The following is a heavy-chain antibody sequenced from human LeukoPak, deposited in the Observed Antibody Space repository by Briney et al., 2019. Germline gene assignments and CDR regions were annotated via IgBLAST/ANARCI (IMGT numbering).Heavy chain of an antibody. Sequence: ASVKVSCKASGYTFTSYDINWVRKATGQGLEWMGWMNPNSGNTGYAQKFQGRVTMTRNTSISTAYMELSSLRSEDTAVYYCARGINWGASRHMDVWGKGTTVTVSS. CDR2: MNPNSGNT. V-gene: IGHV1-8*01. D-gene: IGHD7-27*01. J-gene: IGHJ6*03. CDR3: ARGINWGASRHMDV. CDR1: GYTFTSYD.